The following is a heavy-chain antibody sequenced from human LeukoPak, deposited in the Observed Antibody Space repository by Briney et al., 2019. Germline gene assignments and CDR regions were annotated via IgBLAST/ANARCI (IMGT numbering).Heavy chain of an antibody. D-gene: IGHD7-27*01. Sequence: SETLSRTCSMSVGSISSYDRGWSRMLQGKELEWIGYIYYSGSTNYNPSLKSRVAISVDTSKNQFSLKLSSVTAADTAVYYCARRHWGPIDYWGQGTLVTVSS. CDR1: VGSISSYD. J-gene: IGHJ4*02. V-gene: IGHV4-59*08. CDR3: ARRHWGPIDY. CDR2: IYYSGST.